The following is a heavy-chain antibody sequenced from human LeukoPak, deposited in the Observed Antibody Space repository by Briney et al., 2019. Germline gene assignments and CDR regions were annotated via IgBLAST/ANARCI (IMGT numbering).Heavy chain of an antibody. J-gene: IGHJ4*02. V-gene: IGHV1-2*04. Sequence: ASVKVSCKASGYTFTGYYMHWVRQAPGQGLEWMGWINPNSGGTNYAQKFQGWVTMTWDTSISTAYMELSRLRSDDTAVYYCARDALGDYYFDYWGQGTLVTVSS. CDR3: ARDALGDYYFDY. CDR1: GYTFTGYY. CDR2: INPNSGGT.